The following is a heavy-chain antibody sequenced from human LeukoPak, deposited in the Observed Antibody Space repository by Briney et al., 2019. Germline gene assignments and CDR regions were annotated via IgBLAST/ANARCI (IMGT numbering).Heavy chain of an antibody. Sequence: GGSLRLSCAASGFTFSSYSMNWVRQAPGKGLEWVSSISSSSSYIYYADSVKGRFTISRDNAKNSLYLQMNSLRAEDTAVYYCARDGSYYRIYYYMDVWGKGTTVTISS. J-gene: IGHJ6*03. D-gene: IGHD1-26*01. V-gene: IGHV3-21*01. CDR1: GFTFSSYS. CDR2: ISSSSSYI. CDR3: ARDGSYYRIYYYMDV.